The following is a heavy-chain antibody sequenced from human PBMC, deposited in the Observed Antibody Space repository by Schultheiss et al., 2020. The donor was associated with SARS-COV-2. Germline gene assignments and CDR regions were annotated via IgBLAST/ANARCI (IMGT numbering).Heavy chain of an antibody. CDR2: ISYDGSNK. V-gene: IGHV3-30*19. Sequence: GGSLRLSCAASGFTFSSYGMHWVRQAPGKGLEWVAVISYDGSNKYYADSVKGRFTISRDNSKNTLYLQMNSLRAEDTAVYYCARDGYYYDSSGYTPYFDYWGQGTLVTVSS. D-gene: IGHD3-22*01. CDR3: ARDGYYYDSSGYTPYFDY. CDR1: GFTFSSYG. J-gene: IGHJ4*02.